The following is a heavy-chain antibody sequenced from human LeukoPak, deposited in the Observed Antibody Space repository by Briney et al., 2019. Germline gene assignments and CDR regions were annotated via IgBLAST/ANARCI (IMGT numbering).Heavy chain of an antibody. Sequence: KSGGSLRLSCAASGFTFSSYSMNWVRQAPGKGLEWVSSISSSSSYIYYADSVKGRFTISRDNAKNSLYLQMNSLRAEDTAVYYCARDVAYYDSGGPVFDYWGQGTLVTVSS. CDR2: ISSSSSYI. CDR3: ARDVAYYDSGGPVFDY. CDR1: GFTFSSYS. D-gene: IGHD3-22*01. V-gene: IGHV3-21*01. J-gene: IGHJ4*02.